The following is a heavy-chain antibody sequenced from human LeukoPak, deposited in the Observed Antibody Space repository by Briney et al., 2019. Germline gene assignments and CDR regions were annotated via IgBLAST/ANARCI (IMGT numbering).Heavy chain of an antibody. D-gene: IGHD2-8*01. Sequence: GGSLRLSCAASGFTFSSHSMNWVRQAPGKGLEWVSSISSSSSHKYYADSVKGRFTISRDNAKNSLYLRMNSLRDEDTAVYYCARVVLSGCSWDYWGQGTLVTVSS. CDR1: GFTFSSHS. CDR2: ISSSSSHK. CDR3: ARVVLSGCSWDY. J-gene: IGHJ4*02. V-gene: IGHV3-21*01.